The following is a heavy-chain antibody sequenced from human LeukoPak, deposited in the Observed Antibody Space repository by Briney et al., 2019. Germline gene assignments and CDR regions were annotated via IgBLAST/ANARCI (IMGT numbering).Heavy chain of an antibody. V-gene: IGHV3-30*18. J-gene: IGHJ6*03. Sequence: GGSLRLSCAASGFTFSSYGMHWVRQAPGKGLEWVAVISYDGSNKYYADSVKGRFTISRDNSKNTLYLQMNSLRAEDTAVYYCAKDRESYYYYMDVWGKGTTVTVSS. CDR1: GFTFSSYG. D-gene: IGHD3-10*01. CDR3: AKDRESYYYYMDV. CDR2: ISYDGSNK.